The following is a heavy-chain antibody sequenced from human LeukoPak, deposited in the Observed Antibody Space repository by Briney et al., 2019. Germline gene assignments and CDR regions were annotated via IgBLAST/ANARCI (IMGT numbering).Heavy chain of an antibody. V-gene: IGHV4-59*08. J-gene: IGHJ4*02. CDR1: GGSISSYY. D-gene: IGHD5-12*01. CDR2: IYYSGST. Sequence: SETLSLTCTVSGGSISSYYWSWIRQPPGKGLEWIGYIYYSGSTNYNPSLKSRVTISVDTFKTQFSLKLSSVTAADTAVYYCARHSVIGYDHSFDYWGQGTLVTVSS. CDR3: ARHSVIGYDHSFDY.